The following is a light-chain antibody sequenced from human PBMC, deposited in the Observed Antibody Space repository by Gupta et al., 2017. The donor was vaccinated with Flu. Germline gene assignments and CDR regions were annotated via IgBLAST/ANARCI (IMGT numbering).Light chain of an antibody. CDR2: TAS. V-gene: IGKV1-39*01. Sequence: DIQMTQSPPSLSASVGDRVTITCRASRGIKTYLNWYQQKPGKAPQLLINTASSLQSGVPSRFSGSGSGTDFSLTISRRQPEDFAYYYCQQRYSAPRTFGQGTKVEV. CDR1: RGIKTY. J-gene: IGKJ1*01. CDR3: QQRYSAPRT.